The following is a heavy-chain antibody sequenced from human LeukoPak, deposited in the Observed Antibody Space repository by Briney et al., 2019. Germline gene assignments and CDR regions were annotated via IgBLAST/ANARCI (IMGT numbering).Heavy chain of an antibody. CDR3: ARAPYQLLYVWFDP. CDR2: ISSSGSTI. CDR1: GFTFSDYY. J-gene: IGHJ5*02. D-gene: IGHD2-2*02. V-gene: IGHV3-11*01. Sequence: GGSLRLSCAASGFTFSDYYMSWIRQAPGKGLEGVSYISSSGSTIYYADSVKGRFTISRDNAKNSLYLQMNSLRAEDTAVYYCARAPYQLLYVWFDPWGQGTLVTVSS.